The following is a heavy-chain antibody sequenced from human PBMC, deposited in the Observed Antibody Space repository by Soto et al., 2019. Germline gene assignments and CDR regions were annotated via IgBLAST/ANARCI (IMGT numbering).Heavy chain of an antibody. CDR1: GFTFSSYS. V-gene: IGHV3-21*01. CDR3: ARDYMVREDPPDY. D-gene: IGHD3-10*01. J-gene: IGHJ4*02. Sequence: EVQLVESGGGLVKPGGSLRLSCAASGFTFSSYSMNWVRQAPGKGLEWVSSISSSSSYIYYADSVKGRFTISRDNAKNSLYLQMNSLRAEDTAVYYCARDYMVREDPPDYWGQGTLVTVSS. CDR2: ISSSSSYI.